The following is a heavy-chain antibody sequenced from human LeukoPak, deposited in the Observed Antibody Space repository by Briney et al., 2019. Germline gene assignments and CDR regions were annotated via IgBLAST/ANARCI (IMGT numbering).Heavy chain of an antibody. V-gene: IGHV3-23*01. D-gene: IGHD4-17*01. J-gene: IGHJ4*02. CDR2: ISGSGGGT. CDR3: AKDHYGDYDY. Sequence: GGSLRLSCEASGVTFSSYVMSWVRQAPGKGPEWVSGISGSGGGTYYADSVKGRFAISRDDSKNTLYLQMNSLRAEDTAVYYCAKDHYGDYDYWGQGTLVTVSS. CDR1: GVTFSSYV.